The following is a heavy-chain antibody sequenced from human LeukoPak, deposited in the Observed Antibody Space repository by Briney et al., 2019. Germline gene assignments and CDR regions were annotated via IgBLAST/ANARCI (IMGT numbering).Heavy chain of an antibody. J-gene: IGHJ4*02. V-gene: IGHV3-48*03. Sequence: GGSLRLSCAASGFTFSSYEMNWVRQAPGKGLEWVSYISSSGSTIYYADSVKGRFTISGDNAKNSLYLQMNSLRAEDTAVYYCARGGVVRYFDWLSEYYFDYWGQGTLVTVSS. CDR1: GFTFSSYE. CDR3: ARGGVVRYFDWLSEYYFDY. CDR2: ISSSGSTI. D-gene: IGHD3-9*01.